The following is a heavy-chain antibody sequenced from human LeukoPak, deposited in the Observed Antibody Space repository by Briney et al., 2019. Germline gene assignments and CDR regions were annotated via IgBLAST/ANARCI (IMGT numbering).Heavy chain of an antibody. V-gene: IGHV3-11*04. CDR2: MRGSGSTI. CDR3: ARSILPAANAIDY. J-gene: IGHJ4*02. Sequence: PGGSLRLSCAASGFTFSDYYMNWIRQAPGKGLEWISYMRGSGSTISYADSVTGRFTVSRDNAKNSLYLQMNSLRAEDTAVYYCARSILPAANAIDYWGQGTLLTVSS. D-gene: IGHD2-2*01. CDR1: GFTFSDYY.